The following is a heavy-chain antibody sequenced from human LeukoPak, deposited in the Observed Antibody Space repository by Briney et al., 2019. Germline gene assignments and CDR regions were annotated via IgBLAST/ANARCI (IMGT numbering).Heavy chain of an antibody. V-gene: IGHV4-39*01. CDR1: GGSISSSSFY. CDR2: IFYSGST. D-gene: IGHD5-12*01. J-gene: IGHJ3*02. Sequence: PSETLSLTCTVSGGSISSSSFYWDWIRQPPGKGLEWIGTIFYSGSTYYNPSLKSRITISVDTSKNQFSLKLSSVTAADTAVYYCVRHSRSGYSDYESAFDIWGQGTMVIVSS. CDR3: VRHSRSGYSDYESAFDI.